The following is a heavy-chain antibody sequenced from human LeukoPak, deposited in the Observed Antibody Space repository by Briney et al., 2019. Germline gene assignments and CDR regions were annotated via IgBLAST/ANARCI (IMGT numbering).Heavy chain of an antibody. Sequence: PGGSLRLSCAASGFTFSRYWMSWVRQVPRKGLEWVANMKQDGSEKYYVDSVKGRFTISRDNAKNSLSLQMNSLRVEDTAIYYCARDDSGYAFDIWGQGTMVTVSS. CDR1: GFTFSRYW. CDR3: ARDDSGYAFDI. CDR2: MKQDGSEK. V-gene: IGHV3-7*01. J-gene: IGHJ3*02. D-gene: IGHD6-19*01.